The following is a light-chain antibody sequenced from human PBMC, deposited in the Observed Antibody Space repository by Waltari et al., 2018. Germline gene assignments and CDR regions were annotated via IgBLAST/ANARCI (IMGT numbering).Light chain of an antibody. Sequence: DTQMTQPHSNQSASVGSSVVLSCRASQSLSKWLGWDQQKPGKAPKLLIYKADTLERGVPSRFSGSGSGTEFTLTISSLQPDDFATYYCHQYNSYSLLSFGGGTKVEIK. CDR2: KAD. V-gene: IGKV1-5*03. J-gene: IGKJ4*01. CDR1: QSLSKW. CDR3: HQYNSYSLLS.